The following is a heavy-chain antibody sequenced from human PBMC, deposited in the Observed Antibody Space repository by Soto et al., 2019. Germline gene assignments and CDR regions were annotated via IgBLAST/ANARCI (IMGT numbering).Heavy chain of an antibody. D-gene: IGHD3-9*01. CDR2: INPSGGST. CDR1: GYTLTSYY. Sequence: ASVKVSCKASGYTLTSYYMHWVRQAPGQGLAWMGIINPSGGSTSYAQNYQGRITMTSDTSTTTVYMELSSLRSEDTAVYFCARGDYDVLTCYYPLDYWGQGTLVTVSS. V-gene: IGHV1-46*01. J-gene: IGHJ4*02. CDR3: ARGDYDVLTCYYPLDY.